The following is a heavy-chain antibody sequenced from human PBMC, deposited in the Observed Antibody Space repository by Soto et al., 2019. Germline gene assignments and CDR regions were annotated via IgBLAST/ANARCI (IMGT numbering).Heavy chain of an antibody. CDR1: GYTLTELS. CDR2: FDPEDGET. Sequence: EASVKVSCKVSGYTLTELSMHWVRQAPGKELEWMGGFDPEDGETIYAQKFQGRVTMTEDTSTDTAYMELSSLRSEDTAVYYCATDEGAGLDAFDIWGQGTMVTVSS. CDR3: ATDEGAGLDAFDI. J-gene: IGHJ3*02. V-gene: IGHV1-24*01. D-gene: IGHD1-26*01.